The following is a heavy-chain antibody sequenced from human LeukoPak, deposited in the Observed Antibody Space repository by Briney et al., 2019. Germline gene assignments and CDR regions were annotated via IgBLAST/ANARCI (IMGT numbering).Heavy chain of an antibody. CDR1: GGSISSYY. Sequence: PSETLSLTCTVSGGSISSYYWSWIRQPARKGLEWIGRIYSGSTNYNPSLKSRVTVSVDTSKNQFSLNLNSVTAADTAVYYCARDQGWVLGELISNTFDIWGQGTTVTVSS. V-gene: IGHV4-4*07. CDR3: ARDQGWVLGELISNTFDI. J-gene: IGHJ3*02. CDR2: IYSGST. D-gene: IGHD3-22*01.